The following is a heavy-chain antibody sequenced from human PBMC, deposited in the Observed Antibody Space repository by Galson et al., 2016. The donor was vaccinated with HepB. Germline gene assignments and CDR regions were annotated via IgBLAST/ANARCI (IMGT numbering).Heavy chain of an antibody. Sequence: SLRLSCAASGFTFNDYAMHWVRQAPGKGLEWVSAIGWNSGYKAYVDSVKGRFTISRDNAKNSLYLQMTSLRAEDTALYYCAKGRGSCITAAVGNFWGQGTLVTVSS. V-gene: IGHV3-9*01. CDR1: GFTFNDYA. CDR3: AKGRGSCITAAVGNF. CDR2: IGWNSGYK. J-gene: IGHJ4*02. D-gene: IGHD6-13*01.